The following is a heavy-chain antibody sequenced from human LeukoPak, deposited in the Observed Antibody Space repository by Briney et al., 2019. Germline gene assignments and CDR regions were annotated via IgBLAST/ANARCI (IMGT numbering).Heavy chain of an antibody. V-gene: IGHV3-30*03. CDR3: AAHHGELGYFDY. Sequence: GRSLRLSCAASGFTFSSFGMHWVRQAPGKGLEWVAVISYDGINKYYADSVKGRFTISRDNSKNTVFLQMNSLRAEDTAVYYCAAHHGELGYFDYWGQGTLVTVSS. D-gene: IGHD1-26*01. CDR1: GFTFSSFG. CDR2: ISYDGINK. J-gene: IGHJ4*02.